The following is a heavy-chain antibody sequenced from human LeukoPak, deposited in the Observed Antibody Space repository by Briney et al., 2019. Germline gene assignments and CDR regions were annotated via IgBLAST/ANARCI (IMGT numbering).Heavy chain of an antibody. J-gene: IGHJ5*02. V-gene: IGHV1-58*02. CDR3: ARALRPRTLRWFDP. CDR2: IVVGSGNT. Sequence: GASVKVSCKASGFTFTSSAMQWVRQARGQRLEWIGWIVVGSGNTNYAQKFQGRVTMTRNTSISTAYMELSSLRSEDTAVYYCARALRPRTLRWFDPWGQGTLVTVSS. CDR1: GFTFTSSA.